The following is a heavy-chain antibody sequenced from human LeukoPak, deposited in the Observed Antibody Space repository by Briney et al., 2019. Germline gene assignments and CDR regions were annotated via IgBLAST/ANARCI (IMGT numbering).Heavy chain of an antibody. V-gene: IGHV4-59*01. CDR2: VSDTGRT. CDR3: TKGYYEPFDV. D-gene: IGHD3-16*01. J-gene: IGHJ4*02. CDR1: SGFSTHYY. Sequence: SETLSLTCTVSSGFSTHYYWNWLRQPPGRALEWIGCVSDTGRTTYNPSLKSRLTISVDTSKRQFSLTLTSLTAADTAVYYCTKGYYEPFDVWGQGILVTVSS.